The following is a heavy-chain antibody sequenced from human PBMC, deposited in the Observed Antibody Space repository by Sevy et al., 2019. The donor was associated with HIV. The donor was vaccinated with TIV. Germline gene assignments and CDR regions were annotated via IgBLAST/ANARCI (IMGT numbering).Heavy chain of an antibody. CDR3: ARVREHQLERLGLDY. CDR2: IDPKSGGT. V-gene: IGHV1-2*06. CDR1: GYTFTGYY. J-gene: IGHJ4*02. D-gene: IGHD1-1*01. Sequence: ASVKVSCKASGYTFTGYYMHWVRQAPGQGLEWMGRIDPKSGGTNYAQKFQGRVTMTSDTSISTAYMELGSLTSDDTAVYYCARVREHQLERLGLDYWGQGTLVTVSS.